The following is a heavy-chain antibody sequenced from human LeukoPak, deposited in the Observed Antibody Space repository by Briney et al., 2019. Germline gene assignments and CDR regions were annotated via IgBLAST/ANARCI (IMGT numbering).Heavy chain of an antibody. D-gene: IGHD3-16*01. CDR1: GGTFSSYA. V-gene: IGHV1-69*04. Sequence: SVKVSCKASGGTFSSYAISWVRQAPGQGLEWMGRIIPILGIANYAQKFQGRVTITADKSTSTAYMELSSLRSEDTAVYYCARGDRVSGGTDSWGQGTLVTVSS. J-gene: IGHJ4*02. CDR3: ARGDRVSGGTDS. CDR2: IIPILGIA.